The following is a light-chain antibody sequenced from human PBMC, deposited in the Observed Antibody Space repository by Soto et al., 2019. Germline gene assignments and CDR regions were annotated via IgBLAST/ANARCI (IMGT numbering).Light chain of an antibody. V-gene: IGLV2-11*01. J-gene: IGLJ2*01. Sequence: QSALTQPRSVSGSPGQSVTISCTGTSSDVGGYNYVSWYQQHPGKAPKLMIYDVSKRPSGVPDRFSGSKSGNTASLTISALQAEDEADYSCCSFAGGATVVFGGGTKLTVL. CDR1: SSDVGGYNY. CDR3: CSFAGGATVV. CDR2: DVS.